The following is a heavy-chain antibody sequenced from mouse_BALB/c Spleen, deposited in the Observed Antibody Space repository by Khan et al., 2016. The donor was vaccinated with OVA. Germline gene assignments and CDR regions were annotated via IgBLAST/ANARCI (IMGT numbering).Heavy chain of an antibody. Sequence: QVQLKQSGPELVKPGASVKMSCKASGYTFTDYVINWVKQRTGHGLEWIGDIFPGSGSTYYNENFKGKAKLTADKSSNTAYMQLSSLTFEDSAVYFCARGGYSVFAYWGQGTLVTVSA. CDR3: ARGGYSVFAY. CDR1: GYTFTDYV. CDR2: IFPGSGST. V-gene: IGHV1-77*01. J-gene: IGHJ3*01. D-gene: IGHD3-1*01.